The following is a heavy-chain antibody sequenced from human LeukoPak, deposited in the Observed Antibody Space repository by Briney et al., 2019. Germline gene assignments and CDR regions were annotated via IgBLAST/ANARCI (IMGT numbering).Heavy chain of an antibody. CDR1: GYTFSTYG. CDR3: ARGLKIDTADY. CDR2: ISAYNGNT. V-gene: IGHV1-18*01. D-gene: IGHD3-9*01. Sequence: GASVKISCKASGYTFSTYGFSWVRQAPGQGLEWMGWISAYNGNTNYAQRLQGRVTMTTDTSTSTAYMELRSLRSDDTAVYYCARGLKIDTADYWGQETLVTVSS. J-gene: IGHJ4*02.